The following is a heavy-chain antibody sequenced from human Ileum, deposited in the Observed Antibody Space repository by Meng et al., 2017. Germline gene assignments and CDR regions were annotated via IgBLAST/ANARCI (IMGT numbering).Heavy chain of an antibody. CDR1: RFPFSNYW. Sequence: ESLKLSCAASRFPFSNYWMNWVRQAPGKGLVWVSRINSDGSSTSYADSVKGRFTVSRDNAKNTLYWQLNSLRAEDTAVYYCARISGITPIVVNDAFDIWGQGSMVTVSS. CDR3: ARISGITPIVVNDAFDI. D-gene: IGHD3-22*01. V-gene: IGHV3-74*01. J-gene: IGHJ3*02. CDR2: INSDGSST.